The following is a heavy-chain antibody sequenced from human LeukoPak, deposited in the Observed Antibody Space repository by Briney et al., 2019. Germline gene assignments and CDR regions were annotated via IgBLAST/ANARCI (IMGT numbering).Heavy chain of an antibody. V-gene: IGHV3-30-3*01. J-gene: IGHJ4*02. CDR1: GFTFSSYA. CDR3: AREENLSMVRGVIITYFDY. Sequence: PGRSLRLSCAASGFTFSSYAMHWGRQAPGKGLEWVAVISYDGSNKYYADSVKGRFTISRDNSKNTLYLQMNSLRAEDTAVYYCAREENLSMVRGVIITYFDYWGQGTLVTVSS. CDR2: ISYDGSNK. D-gene: IGHD3-10*01.